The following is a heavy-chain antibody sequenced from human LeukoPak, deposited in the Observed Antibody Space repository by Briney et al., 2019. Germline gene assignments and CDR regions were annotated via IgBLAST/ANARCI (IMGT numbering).Heavy chain of an antibody. CDR2: ISSSSSNL. Sequence: GGSLRLSCAASRFTFSSYSINWIRQAPGKGLEWVSSISSSSSNLYYADSVKGRFTISRDNAKISLYLQMNSLRAEHTAVYYCARDPPPRDVVVRFDYWGQGTLVTVSS. CDR3: ARDPPPRDVVVRFDY. D-gene: IGHD2-15*01. J-gene: IGHJ4*02. V-gene: IGHV3-21*01. CDR1: RFTFSSYS.